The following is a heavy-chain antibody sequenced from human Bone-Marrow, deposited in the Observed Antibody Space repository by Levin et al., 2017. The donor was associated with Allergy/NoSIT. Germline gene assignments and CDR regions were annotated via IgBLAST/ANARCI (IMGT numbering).Heavy chain of an antibody. J-gene: IGHJ4*02. Sequence: SETLSLTCTVSGGPINTYHWSWIRQTPGKGLEWVGNVHYTGTTNYNPSLKSRATISVETSKNQFSLKLPSVTAADTATYYCARGGAEGGTYSVHWGQGTLVTVSS. CDR1: GGPINTYH. CDR2: VHYTGTT. V-gene: IGHV4-59*01. D-gene: IGHD1-26*01. CDR3: ARGGAEGGTYSVH.